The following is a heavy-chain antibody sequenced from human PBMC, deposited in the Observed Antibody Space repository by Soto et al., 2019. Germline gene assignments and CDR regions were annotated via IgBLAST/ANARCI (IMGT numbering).Heavy chain of an antibody. CDR1: GFTFSSYS. D-gene: IGHD1-26*01. CDR2: ISSSSSTI. Sequence: EVQLVESGGGLVQPGGSLRLSCAASGFTFSSYSMNWVRKAPGKGLEWVSYISSSSSTIYYADSVKGRFTISRDNAKNSLYLLMNSLRDEDTAVYYCAREGGSLNWFHPWGQGTLVTVSS. V-gene: IGHV3-48*02. J-gene: IGHJ5*02. CDR3: AREGGSLNWFHP.